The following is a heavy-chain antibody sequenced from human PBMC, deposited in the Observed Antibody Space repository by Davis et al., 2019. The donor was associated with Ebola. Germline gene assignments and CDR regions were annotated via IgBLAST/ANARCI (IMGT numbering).Heavy chain of an antibody. CDR2: ISWNSGSI. CDR1: GFTFDDYA. Sequence: SLKISCAASGFTFDDYAMHWVRQAPGKGLEWVSGISWNSGSIGYADSVKGRFTISRDNAKNSLYLQMNSLRAEDTALYYCAKDTARYPIGIMDVWGQGTTVTASS. CDR3: AKDTARYPIGIMDV. J-gene: IGHJ6*02. D-gene: IGHD1-1*01. V-gene: IGHV3-9*01.